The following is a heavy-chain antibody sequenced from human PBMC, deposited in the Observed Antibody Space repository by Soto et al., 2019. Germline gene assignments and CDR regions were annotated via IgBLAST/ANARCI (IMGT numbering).Heavy chain of an antibody. CDR3: AKGGWLDD. V-gene: IGHV3-23*01. CDR1: GVTFSNYA. CDR2: ISESGGST. J-gene: IGHJ4*02. Sequence: EVQLLESGGGLVQPGGSLRLSCAASGVTFSNYAMSWVRQAPGMGLEWVSFISESGGSTYYGKSVKCRFTISRDNSKTTLYLQLNNLRAEDKAVYHCAKGGWLDDWGQGTLVTVSS.